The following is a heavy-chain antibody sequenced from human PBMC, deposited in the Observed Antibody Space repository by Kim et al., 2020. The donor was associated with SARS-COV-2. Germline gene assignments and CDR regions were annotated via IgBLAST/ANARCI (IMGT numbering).Heavy chain of an antibody. V-gene: IGHV3-30*02. D-gene: IGHD4-4*01. CDR3: AKDKGRSATVGWYFDL. Sequence: SMKGRLTISRNNSKNTLYLQMNSLRAEDTAVYYCAKDKGRSATVGWYFDLWGRGTLVTVSS. J-gene: IGHJ2*01.